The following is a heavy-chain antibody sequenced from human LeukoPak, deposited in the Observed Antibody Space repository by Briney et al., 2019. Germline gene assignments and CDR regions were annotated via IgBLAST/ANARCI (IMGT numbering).Heavy chain of an antibody. D-gene: IGHD6-19*01. Sequence: GESLKISCKGSGYSFTSYWISWVRQMPGKGLEWMGRIDPSDSYTNYSPSFQGHVTISADKSINTAYLRWSSLKASDTAMYYCARRLQTAVAGTGAFDIWGQGTMVTVSS. J-gene: IGHJ3*02. V-gene: IGHV5-10-1*01. CDR2: IDPSDSYT. CDR3: ARRLQTAVAGTGAFDI. CDR1: GYSFTSYW.